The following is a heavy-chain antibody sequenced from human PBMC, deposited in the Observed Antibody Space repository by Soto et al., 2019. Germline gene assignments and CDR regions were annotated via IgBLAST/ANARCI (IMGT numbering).Heavy chain of an antibody. D-gene: IGHD1-7*01. V-gene: IGHV3-9*01. Sequence: EVQLVESGGGLVQPGRSLRLSCAASGFTFDDYAMHWVRQAPGKGLEWVSGISWNSGSIGYADSVKGRFTISRDNAKNSLYLQRISRSAEDTALYYCAKAPGELLVNWFEPLGQGTLVTGSS. CDR2: ISWNSGSI. J-gene: IGHJ5*02. CDR1: GFTFDDYA. CDR3: AKAPGELLVNWFEP.